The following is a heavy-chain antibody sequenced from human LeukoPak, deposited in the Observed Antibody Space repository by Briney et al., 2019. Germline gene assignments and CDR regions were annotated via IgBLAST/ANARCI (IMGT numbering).Heavy chain of an antibody. CDR3: ARSPPIYDFWSGYPKHYFDY. CDR1: GFTFSSYA. J-gene: IGHJ4*02. D-gene: IGHD3-3*01. Sequence: GGSLRLSCAASGFTFSSYAMHWVRQAPGKGLEWVAVISYDGSNKYYADSVKGRFTISRDNSKNTLYLQMNSLRAEDTAVYYCARSPPIYDFWSGYPKHYFDYWGQGTLVTVSS. V-gene: IGHV3-30-3*01. CDR2: ISYDGSNK.